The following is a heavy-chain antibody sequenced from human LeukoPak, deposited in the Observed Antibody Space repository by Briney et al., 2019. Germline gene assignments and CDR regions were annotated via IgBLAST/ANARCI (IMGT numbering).Heavy chain of an antibody. D-gene: IGHD3-16*01. V-gene: IGHV4-59*01. CDR2: IFYTGST. J-gene: IGHJ3*02. CDR1: NGSISNNY. CDR3: ARDVSPFGDAFDI. Sequence: SETLSLTCTVSNGSISNNYWSWIRQPPGKGLEWIGYIFYTGSTTYNPSLKSPVTISVDTSKNQFSLKLNSVTAADTAVYYCARDVSPFGDAFDIWGQGTMVTVSS.